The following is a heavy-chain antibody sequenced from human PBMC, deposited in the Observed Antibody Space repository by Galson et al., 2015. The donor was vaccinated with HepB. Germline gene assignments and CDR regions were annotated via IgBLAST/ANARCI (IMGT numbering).Heavy chain of an antibody. Sequence: SLRLSCAASGFTFSSYGMHWVRQAPGKGLEWVAVIWYDGSNKYYADSVKGRFTISRDNSKNTLYLQMNSLRAEDTAVYYCAKDLIVVVPAAIVGGDYYYGMDVWGQGTTVTVSS. CDR2: IWYDGSNK. J-gene: IGHJ6*02. V-gene: IGHV3-33*06. CDR3: AKDLIVVVPAAIVGGDYYYGMDV. CDR1: GFTFSSYG. D-gene: IGHD2-2*01.